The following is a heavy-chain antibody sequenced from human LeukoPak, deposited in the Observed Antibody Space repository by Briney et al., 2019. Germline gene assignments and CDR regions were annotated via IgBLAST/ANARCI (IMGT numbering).Heavy chain of an antibody. CDR3: AKAGPRKDYEVDY. V-gene: IGHV3-23*01. D-gene: IGHD4-17*01. CDR2: ISNSGGST. J-gene: IGHJ4*02. Sequence: PGGSLRLSCAASRFTFSSYAMSWVRQAPGKGLEWVSTISNSGGSTYYADSVKGRFTISRDNSKNTLYLQMNSLRAEDTDIYYCAKAGPRKDYEVDYWGQGTLVTVSS. CDR1: RFTFSSYA.